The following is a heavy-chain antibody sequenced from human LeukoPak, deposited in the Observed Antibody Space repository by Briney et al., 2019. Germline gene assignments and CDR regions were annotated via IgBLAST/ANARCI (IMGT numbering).Heavy chain of an antibody. J-gene: IGHJ4*02. Sequence: GGSLRLSCAASGFTFSSYGMHWVRQAPGKGLEWVAVISYDGSNKYYADSVKGRFTISRDNSKNTLYLQMNSLRAEDTAVYYCAKERRWLQTYEYYFDYWGQGTLVTVSS. CDR1: GFTFSSYG. CDR3: AKERRWLQTYEYYFDY. V-gene: IGHV3-30*18. D-gene: IGHD5-24*01. CDR2: ISYDGSNK.